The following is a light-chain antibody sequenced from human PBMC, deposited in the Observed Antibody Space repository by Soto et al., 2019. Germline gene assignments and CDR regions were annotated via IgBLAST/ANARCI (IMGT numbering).Light chain of an antibody. CDR1: QDITYW. Sequence: DIQMTQSPSSVSASVGDRVTITCRASQDITYWLAWYQQTPGKVPKVLIYDASSLQGGGPSRFSGSGSGTDFTITISSLQPEDSATYYCQQAHIFPLTFGGGTKVEIK. V-gene: IGKV1D-12*01. CDR3: QQAHIFPLT. CDR2: DAS. J-gene: IGKJ4*01.